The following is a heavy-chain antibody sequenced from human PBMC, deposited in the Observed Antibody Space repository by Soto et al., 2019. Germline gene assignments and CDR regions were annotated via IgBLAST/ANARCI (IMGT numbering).Heavy chain of an antibody. CDR3: ARTPLTIVVVPAAPLAWFDP. J-gene: IGHJ5*02. CDR2: IIPIFGTA. Sequence: GASVKVSCKASGGTFRSYAISWVRPAPGQRHERMGGIIPIFGTANYAQKFQGRVTITADESTSTAYMELSSLRSEDTAVYYCARTPLTIVVVPAAPLAWFDPWGQGTLVTVSS. D-gene: IGHD2-2*01. V-gene: IGHV1-69*13. CDR1: GGTFRSYA.